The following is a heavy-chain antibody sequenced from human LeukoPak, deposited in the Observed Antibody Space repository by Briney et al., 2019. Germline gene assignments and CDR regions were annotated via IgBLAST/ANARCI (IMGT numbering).Heavy chain of an antibody. CDR1: GFTFSSYS. CDR3: AKDLGCSGGSCYDAFDI. V-gene: IGHV3-48*01. D-gene: IGHD2-15*01. J-gene: IGHJ3*02. CDR2: ISSGSSTI. Sequence: PGGSLRLSCAASGFTFSSYSMNWVRQAPGKGLEWVSYISSGSSTIYYADSVKGRFTISRDNSKNTLYLQMNSLRAEDTAVYYCAKDLGCSGGSCYDAFDIWGQGTMVTVSS.